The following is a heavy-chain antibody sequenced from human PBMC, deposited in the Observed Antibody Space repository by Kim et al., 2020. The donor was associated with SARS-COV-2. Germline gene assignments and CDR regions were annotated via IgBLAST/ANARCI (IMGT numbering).Heavy chain of an antibody. CDR3: ARVYGTSAVDY. Sequence: TNYNPSLKSRVTISVDTSKNRFSLKLSSVTAADTAVYYCARVYGTSAVDYWGQGTLVTVSS. V-gene: IGHV4-34*01. D-gene: IGHD2-8*01. CDR2: T. J-gene: IGHJ4*02.